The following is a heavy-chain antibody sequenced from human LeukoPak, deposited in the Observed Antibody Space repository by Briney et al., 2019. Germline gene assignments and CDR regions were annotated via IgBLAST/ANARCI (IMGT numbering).Heavy chain of an antibody. CDR1: GFTSTNYA. CDR3: AKGAYDYIEIGYFDS. CDR2: LIGSSGST. D-gene: IGHD5-12*01. Sequence: GGSLRLSCAASGFTSTNYAMNWVRQAPGKGLEWVSVLIGSSGSTDYADSVKGRFTISRDTSKNTLFLQMNSLRAEDAAIYYCAKGAYDYIEIGYFDSWGQGTLVTVSS. V-gene: IGHV3-23*01. J-gene: IGHJ4*02.